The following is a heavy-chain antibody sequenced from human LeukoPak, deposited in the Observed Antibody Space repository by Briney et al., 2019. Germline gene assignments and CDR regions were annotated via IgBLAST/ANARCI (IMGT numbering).Heavy chain of an antibody. CDR3: ARRGYPIVATSYFDY. Sequence: PSETLSLTCTVSGGSISGYYWSWIRQPPGKGLEWIGYIHYSGSTNYNPSLKSRVTISLDMSKNQFSLKLNSVTAADTAVYYCARRGYPIVATSYFDYWGQGTLVTVSS. D-gene: IGHD5-12*01. CDR1: GGSISGYY. CDR2: IHYSGST. J-gene: IGHJ4*02. V-gene: IGHV4-59*01.